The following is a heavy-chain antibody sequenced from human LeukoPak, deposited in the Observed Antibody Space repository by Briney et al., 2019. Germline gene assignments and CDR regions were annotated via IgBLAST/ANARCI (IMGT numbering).Heavy chain of an antibody. D-gene: IGHD3-3*01. J-gene: IGHJ4*02. CDR2: IRQDGSQK. V-gene: IGHV3-7*03. CDR3: ARDREWPLDY. CDR1: GFTFSSYW. Sequence: PGGSLRLSCAASGFTFSSYWMTWVRQAPGKGLEWKASIRQDGSQKYYVESVKGRFTISRDNAKNSLYLQMNSLRAEDTAVYYCARDREWPLDYWGQGTLVTVSS.